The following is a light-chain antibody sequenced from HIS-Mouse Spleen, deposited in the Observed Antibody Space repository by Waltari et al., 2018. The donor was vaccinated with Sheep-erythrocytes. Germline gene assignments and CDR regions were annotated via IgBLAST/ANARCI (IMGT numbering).Light chain of an antibody. CDR1: QGIRNY. CDR3: QKYNSAPLT. V-gene: IGKV1-27*01. CDR2: AAS. J-gene: IGKJ4*01. Sequence: DIQMPQSPSSLSASVGDRVTITCRASQGIRNYLAWYQQKPGKVPKLLIYAASTLQSGVPSRFSGSGSGTDFTLTISSLQPEDVATYYCQKYNSAPLTFGGGPRWRSN.